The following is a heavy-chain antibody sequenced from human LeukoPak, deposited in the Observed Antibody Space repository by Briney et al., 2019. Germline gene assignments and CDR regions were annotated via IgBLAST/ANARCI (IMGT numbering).Heavy chain of an antibody. Sequence: DYWSWIRQHPGKGLEWIGYIYYSGSTYYNPSLKSRVTISVDTSKNQFSLKLSSVTAADTAVYYCARSRIQLWNSPFDYWGQGTLVTVSS. CDR3: ARSRIQLWNSPFDY. V-gene: IGHV4-31*02. CDR1: DY. CDR2: IYYSGST. J-gene: IGHJ4*02. D-gene: IGHD5-18*01.